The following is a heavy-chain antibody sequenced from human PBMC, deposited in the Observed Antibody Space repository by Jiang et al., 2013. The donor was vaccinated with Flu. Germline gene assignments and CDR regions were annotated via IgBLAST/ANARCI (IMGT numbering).Heavy chain of an antibody. D-gene: IGHD2-2*01. CDR3: ARRYCSTTSCYQDY. J-gene: IGHJ4*02. Sequence: QLVESGGGVVQPGGSLRLSCAASGFTFSSYGMHWVRQAPGKGLEWVAFIRNDGSNKFYTDSVKGRFTISRDSSKNTLYLQMNSLRTEDTALYFCARRYCSTTSCYQDYWGQGTLVTVSS. V-gene: IGHV3-30*02. CDR1: GFTFSSYG. CDR2: IRNDGSNK.